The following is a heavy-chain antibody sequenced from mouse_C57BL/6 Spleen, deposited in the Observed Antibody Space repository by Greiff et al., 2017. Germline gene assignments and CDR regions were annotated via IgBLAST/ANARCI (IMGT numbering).Heavy chain of an antibody. CDR1: GYTFTDYN. J-gene: IGHJ3*01. Sequence: VQLKESGPELVKPGASVKMSCKASGYTFTDYNMHWVKQSHGKSLEWIGYINPNTGGTSYNQKFKGKATLTVNKSSSTAYMALRSLTSEDSAVYYDARDCYWAWFAYWGQGTLVTVSA. CDR2: INPNTGGT. CDR3: ARDCYWAWFAY. D-gene: IGHD2-3*01. V-gene: IGHV1-22*01.